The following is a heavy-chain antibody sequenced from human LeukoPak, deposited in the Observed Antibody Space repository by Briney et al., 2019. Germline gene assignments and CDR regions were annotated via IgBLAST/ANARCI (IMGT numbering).Heavy chain of an antibody. D-gene: IGHD3-10*01. J-gene: IGHJ4*02. Sequence: ASVKVSRKASGYTFTGYYMHWVRQAPGQGLEWMGWINPNSGGTNYAQKFQGWVTMTRDTSISTAYMELSSLRSEDTAVYYCARVPGPTMVRGVPKYYFDYWGQGTLVTVSS. CDR3: ARVPGPTMVRGVPKYYFDY. V-gene: IGHV1-2*04. CDR2: INPNSGGT. CDR1: GYTFTGYY.